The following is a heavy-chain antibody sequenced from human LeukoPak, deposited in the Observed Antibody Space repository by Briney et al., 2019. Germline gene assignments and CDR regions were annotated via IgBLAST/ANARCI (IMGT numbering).Heavy chain of an antibody. CDR3: ARVLSLALDP. CDR1: GFILSSYW. Sequence: GGSLRLSCGASGFILSSYWMTWVRQAPGKGLEWVANIKEDGSKKYYVESVRGRFTISRDNAKNSLYLQMNSLRAEDTAVYYCARVLSLALDPWGQGTLVTVSS. CDR2: IKEDGSKK. D-gene: IGHD3-9*01. V-gene: IGHV3-7*01. J-gene: IGHJ5*02.